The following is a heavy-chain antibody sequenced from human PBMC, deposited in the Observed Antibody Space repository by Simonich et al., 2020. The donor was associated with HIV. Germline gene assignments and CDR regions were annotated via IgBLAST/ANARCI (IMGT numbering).Heavy chain of an antibody. CDR1: GGSFSGYY. Sequence: QVQLQQWGAGLLKPSETLSLTCAVYGGSFSGYYWSWIRQPPGKGLEWIGEINHSETTNYKSSLNSRATISVDKSKNQFSLKLSSVTAADTAIYYCARRDRELILYFDYWGQGNLVTVSS. CDR2: INHSETT. J-gene: IGHJ4*02. V-gene: IGHV4-34*01. D-gene: IGHD3-3*01. CDR3: ARRDRELILYFDY.